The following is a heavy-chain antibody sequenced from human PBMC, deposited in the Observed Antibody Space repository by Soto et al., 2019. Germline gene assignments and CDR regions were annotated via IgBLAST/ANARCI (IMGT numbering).Heavy chain of an antibody. CDR2: INHSGSS. CDR1: GGTISGFY. J-gene: IGHJ2*01. V-gene: IGHV4-34*01. CDR3: ARMAGPWYFDL. Sequence: SEPLSVTYAVHGGTISGFYWTWIRQPPGKGLEWIGEINHSGSSNYNPPLKSRVTMSLDTSRNQFSLSLNSVTAADTAVYYCARMAGPWYFDLWGRGTLVTVSS.